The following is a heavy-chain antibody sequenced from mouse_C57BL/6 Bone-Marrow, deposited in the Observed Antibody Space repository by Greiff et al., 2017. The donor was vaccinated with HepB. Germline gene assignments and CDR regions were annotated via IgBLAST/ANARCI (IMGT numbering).Heavy chain of an antibody. Sequence: VQLKESVAELVRPRASVKLSCTASGFNIKNTYMHWVKQRPEQGLEWIGRIDPANGNTKYAPKFQGKATITADTSSNTAYLQLSSLTSEDTAIYYCATYYDYDLYYAMDYWGQGTSVTVSS. V-gene: IGHV14-3*01. D-gene: IGHD2-4*01. J-gene: IGHJ4*01. CDR1: GFNIKNTY. CDR3: ATYYDYDLYYAMDY. CDR2: IDPANGNT.